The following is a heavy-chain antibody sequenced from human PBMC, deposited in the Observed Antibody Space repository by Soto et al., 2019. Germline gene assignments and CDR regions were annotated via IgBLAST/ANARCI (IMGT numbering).Heavy chain of an antibody. CDR3: ARVPHYYDSSGHFRDS. V-gene: IGHV4-30-4*01. Sequence: SETLSLTCTVSGGSITSGDYYWSWVRQPPGKGLEWIGYIYYSGTTYYNPSLKSRVTISVDTSTNQFSLKLNSVTAADTAVYFCARVPHYYDSSGHFRDSWGQGTMVT. J-gene: IGHJ4*02. CDR1: GGSITSGDYY. CDR2: IYYSGTT. D-gene: IGHD3-22*01.